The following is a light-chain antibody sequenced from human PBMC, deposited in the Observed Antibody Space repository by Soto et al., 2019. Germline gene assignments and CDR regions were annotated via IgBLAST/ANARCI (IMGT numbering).Light chain of an antibody. V-gene: IGLV2-18*01. J-gene: IGLJ1*01. CDR3: ILYTSENTYV. CDR1: STDFVTYNR. Sequence: QSALTQPPSVSGSPGQSVTISCTGTSTDFVTYNRVSWYQQPPGTAPKLIVYEASNRPSGVPDRFSGSKSGNTASLTISGLQAADEADYHCILYTSENTYVFGTGTKVTVL. CDR2: EAS.